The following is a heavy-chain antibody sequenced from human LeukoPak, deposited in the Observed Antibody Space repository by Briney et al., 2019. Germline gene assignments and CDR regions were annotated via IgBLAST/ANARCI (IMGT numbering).Heavy chain of an antibody. CDR3: AIYSRLYYYGSGPRRGWFGP. Sequence: SEPLSLTCTVSGGSISSSSYYWGWIRQPPGKGLEWIWSIYYSGSTYYNPSLKSRATISVDTSKNQFSLKLSSVPAADTAVYYCAIYSRLYYYGSGPRRGWFGPWGQGTLVTVSS. V-gene: IGHV4-39*01. CDR2: IYYSGST. D-gene: IGHD3-10*01. J-gene: IGHJ5*02. CDR1: GGSISSSSYY.